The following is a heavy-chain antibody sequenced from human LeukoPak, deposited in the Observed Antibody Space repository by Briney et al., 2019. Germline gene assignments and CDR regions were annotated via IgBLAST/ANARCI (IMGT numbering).Heavy chain of an antibody. J-gene: IGHJ4*02. D-gene: IGHD2/OR15-2a*01. V-gene: IGHV4-31*03. CDR1: GGSISSGGYY. Sequence: PSQTLSLTCTVSGGSISSGGYYWSWIRQHPGKGLEWIGYIYYSGSTYYNPSLKSRVTISVDTSKNQFSLKLSSVTAADTAVYYCARGRYLPLYFDDWGQGTLVTVSS. CDR3: ARGRYLPLYFDD. CDR2: IYYSGST.